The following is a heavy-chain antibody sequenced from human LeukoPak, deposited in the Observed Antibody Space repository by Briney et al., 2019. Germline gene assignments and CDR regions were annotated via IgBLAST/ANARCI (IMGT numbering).Heavy chain of an antibody. Sequence: GGSLRLSCAASGFIFSDYYMGWIRQAPGKGLEWVSYISLCSSYINYADSVKGRFTISRDNAENSLYLQMNSLRAEDTAVYYCARGDTAVAHASHHFDDWGQGTLVAVSS. CDR2: ISLCSSYI. CDR3: ARGDTAVAHASHHFDD. J-gene: IGHJ4*02. D-gene: IGHD5-18*01. CDR1: GFIFSDYY. V-gene: IGHV3-11*05.